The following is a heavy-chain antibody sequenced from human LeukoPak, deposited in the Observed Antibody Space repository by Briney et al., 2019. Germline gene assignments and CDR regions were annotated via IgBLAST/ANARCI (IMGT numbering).Heavy chain of an antibody. CDR1: GFTFNNYA. CDR3: AKGQGYNYGDSIDY. Sequence: GGSLRLSCAASGFTFNNYAMTWVRQAPGKGLEWVSVINGGGSSYYADSVKGRFTVSRDNSKTTLSLKMNSLRDEDTAVYYCAKGQGYNYGDSIDYWGQGTLVTVSS. V-gene: IGHV3-23*01. D-gene: IGHD5-18*01. J-gene: IGHJ4*02. CDR2: INGGGSS.